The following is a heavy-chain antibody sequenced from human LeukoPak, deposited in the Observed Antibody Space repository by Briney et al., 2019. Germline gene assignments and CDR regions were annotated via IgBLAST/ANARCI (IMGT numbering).Heavy chain of an antibody. D-gene: IGHD2-2*01. CDR2: IYHSGGT. J-gene: IGHJ4*02. CDR1: GGSISSDY. CDR3: ARQGRNREFCSSISCHYFDF. Sequence: SETLSLTCTVSGGSISSDYWSCIPQPPGKALEWIVNIYHSGGTTYNPSLKSRVTISVDTSKTKFSLKLSAVTAADTAVYDCARQGRNREFCSSISCHYFDFWGQGALATVSS. V-gene: IGHV4-59*08.